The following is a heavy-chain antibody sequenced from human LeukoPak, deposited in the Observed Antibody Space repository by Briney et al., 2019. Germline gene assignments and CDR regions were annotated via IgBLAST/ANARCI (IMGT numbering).Heavy chain of an antibody. D-gene: IGHD2-15*01. CDR3: ARDRGASCFSSIDY. J-gene: IGHJ4*02. CDR2: ISGSGSST. V-gene: IGHV3-23*01. Sequence: PGGSLRLSCAASEFTFVRYAMNWVRQAPGKGLEWVSAISGSGSSTYYADSVKGRFTISRDSSKDTLYLQMNSLRAEDTAVYYCARDRGASCFSSIDYWGQATLVTVSS. CDR1: EFTFVRYA.